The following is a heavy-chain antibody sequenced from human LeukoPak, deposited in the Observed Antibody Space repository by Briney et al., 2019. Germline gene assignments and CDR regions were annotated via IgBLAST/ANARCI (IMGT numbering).Heavy chain of an antibody. CDR1: GFTVSSNY. V-gene: IGHV3-66*01. CDR2: IYSGGIT. Sequence: GSLRLSCAASGFTVSSNYMSWVRQAPGKGLEWVSIIYSGGITYYADSVKGRFTISRDNSKNTLYLQMNSLRAEDTAVYYCARDSSGRDAFDVWGQGTMVTVSS. CDR3: ARDSSGRDAFDV. D-gene: IGHD6-19*01. J-gene: IGHJ3*01.